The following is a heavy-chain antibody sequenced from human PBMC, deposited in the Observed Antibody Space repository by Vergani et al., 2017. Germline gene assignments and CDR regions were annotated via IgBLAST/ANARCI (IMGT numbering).Heavy chain of an antibody. V-gene: IGHV1-2*02. Sequence: QVQLVQSGAEVKKPGASVKVSCKTSGYTFIGYYMHWVRQAPGQGLEWMGWINPNTGGTNYAQKFQGRVTLTRDTSISTAYMELSRLRSDDTAIYYCARGATYFDYWGQETQVTVSS. J-gene: IGHJ4*02. CDR1: GYTFIGYY. CDR3: ARGATYFDY. CDR2: INPNTGGT.